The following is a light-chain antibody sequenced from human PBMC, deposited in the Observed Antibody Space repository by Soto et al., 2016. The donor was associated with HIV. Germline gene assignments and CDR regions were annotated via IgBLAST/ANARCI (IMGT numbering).Light chain of an antibody. CDR2: AAS. Sequence: DIQMTQSPSAMSASVGDRVTITCRASQGISNYLGWYHQKPGKAPQRLIQAASTLHSGAPSRFIGRGYGTEFTLTISSLQPEDFATYYCLQHNDYPYTFGRGTKLEIK. CDR3: LQHNDYPYT. J-gene: IGKJ2*01. CDR1: QGISNY. V-gene: IGKV1-17*03.